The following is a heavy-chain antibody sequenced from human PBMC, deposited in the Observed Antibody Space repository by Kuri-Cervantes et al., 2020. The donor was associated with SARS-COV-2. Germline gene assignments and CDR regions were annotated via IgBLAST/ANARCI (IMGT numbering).Heavy chain of an antibody. CDR1: GFTFSSYW. V-gene: IGHV3-7*01. Sequence: GGSLRLSCAASGFTFSSYWMSWVRQAPGKGLEWVANIKQDGSEKYYVDSVKGRFTISRDNAKNSLYLQMNSLRAEDTAVYYCTTDPGKGSSLHIYIYFDYWGQGTLVTVSS. CDR3: TTDPGKGSSLHIYIYFDY. CDR2: IKQDGSEK. J-gene: IGHJ4*02. D-gene: IGHD1-26*01.